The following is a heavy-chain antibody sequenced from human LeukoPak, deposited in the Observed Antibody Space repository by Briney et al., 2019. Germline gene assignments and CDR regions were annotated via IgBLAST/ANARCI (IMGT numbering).Heavy chain of an antibody. D-gene: IGHD3-3*01. CDR3: ANDYDFWRGYYHYYYYMDV. CDR1: GCTFSSYW. J-gene: IGHJ6*03. Sequence: GGSLRLACAASGCTFSSYWMSWVRQAPGRGLEWVSAISGSGGSTYYADSVKGRFTISRDNSKNTLYLQMNSLRAEDTAVYYCANDYDFWRGYYHYYYYMDVWGKGTTVTVSS. V-gene: IGHV3-23*01. CDR2: ISGSGGST.